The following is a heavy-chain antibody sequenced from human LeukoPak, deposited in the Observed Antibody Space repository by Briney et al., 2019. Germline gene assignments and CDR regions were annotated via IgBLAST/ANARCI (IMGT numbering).Heavy chain of an antibody. V-gene: IGHV3-33*01. CDR3: ARGRGLTLSYHYFDY. D-gene: IGHD3-10*01. CDR1: GFTFSSSG. J-gene: IGHJ4*02. Sequence: PGRSLRLSCVASGFTFSSSGMHWVRQAPGKGLEWVALIWYDGINEYYADSVKGRFTISRDDSKNTLYLQVNSLRDEDTAVYYCARGRGLTLSYHYFDYWGQGTLVTVSS. CDR2: IWYDGINE.